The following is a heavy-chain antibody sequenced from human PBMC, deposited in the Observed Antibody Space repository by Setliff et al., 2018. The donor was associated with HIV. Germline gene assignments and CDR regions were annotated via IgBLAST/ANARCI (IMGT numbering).Heavy chain of an antibody. Sequence: SATLSLTCTVSGGSISSNSYYWGWSRQPPGKGLEWIGSRYHSGRTYYSPCLKSRVTISVDTAKNQFSLKRTSVTAAYTAVYYCARDQPQDYDSLTGYYTGRYFDYWGRGTLVTVSS. CDR3: ARDQPQDYDSLTGYYTGRYFDY. CDR2: RYHSGRT. D-gene: IGHD3-9*01. J-gene: IGHJ4*02. V-gene: IGHV4-39*07. CDR1: GGSISSNSYY.